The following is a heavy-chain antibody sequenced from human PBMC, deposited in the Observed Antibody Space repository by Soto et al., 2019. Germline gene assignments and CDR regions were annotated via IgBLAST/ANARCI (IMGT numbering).Heavy chain of an antibody. CDR1: GFTFSSYA. J-gene: IGHJ4*02. CDR3: AKKGTYGGGSLGYFDY. V-gene: IGHV3-23*01. D-gene: IGHD2-15*01. Sequence: GGSLRLSCAASGFTFSSYAMSWVRQAPGKGLEWVSAISGSGGSTYYADSVKGRFTISRDNSKNTLYLQMNSLRAEDTAVYYCAKKGTYGGGSLGYFDYWGQGTLVTVSS. CDR2: ISGSGGST.